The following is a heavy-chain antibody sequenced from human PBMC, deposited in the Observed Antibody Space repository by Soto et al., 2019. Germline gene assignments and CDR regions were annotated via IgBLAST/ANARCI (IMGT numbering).Heavy chain of an antibody. D-gene: IGHD2-21*02. Sequence: QVQLVQSGAEVKKPGASVKVSCKASGYTFTGYYMHWVRQAPGQGLEWMGWINPNSGGKNHAQKVQGYVTMTRDTSISSGYLELSRRRSDDTAVYYCARAHCGGDCYSGVDYWGQGTLVSVSS. CDR2: INPNSGGK. V-gene: IGHV1-2*04. J-gene: IGHJ4*02. CDR1: GYTFTGYY. CDR3: ARAHCGGDCYSGVDY.